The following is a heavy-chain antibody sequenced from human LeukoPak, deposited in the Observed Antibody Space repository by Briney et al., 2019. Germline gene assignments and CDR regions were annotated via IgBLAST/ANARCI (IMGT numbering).Heavy chain of an antibody. Sequence: GGSLRLSCTASGFTFSSYTMNWVRQPPGKGLEWVSSITSTSSFTYYADSVKGRFTISRDNAKNSLYLQMNSLGADDTAVYYCARDPGLLDYGDSNFDQWGQGTLVTVSS. CDR3: ARDPGLLDYGDSNFDQ. D-gene: IGHD4-17*01. J-gene: IGHJ4*02. CDR1: GFTFSSYT. V-gene: IGHV3-21*01. CDR2: ITSTSSFT.